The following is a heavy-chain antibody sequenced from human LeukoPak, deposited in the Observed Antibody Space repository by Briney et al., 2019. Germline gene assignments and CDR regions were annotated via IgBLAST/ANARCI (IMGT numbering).Heavy chain of an antibody. J-gene: IGHJ3*02. CDR1: GGSFSGYY. Sequence: SETLSLTCAVYGGSFSGYYWSWIRQPPGKGLEWIGEINHSGSTNYNPSLKSRVTISVDTSKNQFSLKLSSVTAADTAVYYCARQSADIVATTSGPDAFDIWGQGTMVTVSS. D-gene: IGHD5-12*01. CDR3: ARQSADIVATTSGPDAFDI. CDR2: INHSGST. V-gene: IGHV4-34*01.